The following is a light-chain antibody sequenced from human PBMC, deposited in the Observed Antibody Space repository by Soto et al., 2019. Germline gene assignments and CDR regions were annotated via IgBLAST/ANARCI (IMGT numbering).Light chain of an antibody. CDR2: KSS. CDR3: QHDNSYSEA. J-gene: IGKJ1*01. Sequence: DIQMTKSPSTLSGSVGDRVTITFRASQTISSWLAWYPQKPGKAPKLLIYKSSTLKSGVPSRFSGSESGTEFTLTISSLQTYDFATYYCQHDNSYSEAFGQGTKVELK. V-gene: IGKV1-5*03. CDR1: QTISSW.